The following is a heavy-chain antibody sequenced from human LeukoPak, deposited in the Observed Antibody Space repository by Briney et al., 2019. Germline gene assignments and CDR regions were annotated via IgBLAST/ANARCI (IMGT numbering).Heavy chain of an antibody. CDR1: GYTFTGYY. D-gene: IGHD6-19*01. CDR2: INPNSGGT. Sequence: ASVKVSCKASGYTFTGYYMHWVRQAPGQGLEWMGWINPNSGGTNYAQKFQGRVTMTRDTSISTAYMELSRLRSDDTAVYYCARGTQWLVPGNEETTYYSDYWGQGTLVTVSS. CDR3: ARGTQWLVPGNEETTYYSDY. V-gene: IGHV1-2*02. J-gene: IGHJ4*02.